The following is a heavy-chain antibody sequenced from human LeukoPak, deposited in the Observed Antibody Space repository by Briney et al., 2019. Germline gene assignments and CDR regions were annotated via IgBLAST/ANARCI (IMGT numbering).Heavy chain of an antibody. V-gene: IGHV4-34*01. CDR2: INHSGST. D-gene: IGHD2-8*02. CDR3: ARANPAVVYDY. CDR1: GGSFSGYY. Sequence: SETLSVTCAVYGGSFSGYYWSWIRQPPGKGLEWIGEINHSGSTNYNPSLKSRVTISVDTSKNQFSLKPSSVTAADTAVYYCARANPAVVYDYWGQGTLVTVSS. J-gene: IGHJ4*02.